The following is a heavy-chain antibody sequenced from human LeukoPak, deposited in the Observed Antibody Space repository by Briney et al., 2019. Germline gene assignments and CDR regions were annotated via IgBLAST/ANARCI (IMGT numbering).Heavy chain of an antibody. Sequence: GGSLRLSCTGSGFTFGDYAMSWVRQAPGKGLEWVGFIRNKFYGGTTENAASVKGRFTISRDDSKSIAYLQMDSLKTEDTAVYYCTRDRSTWSTWGQGTLVTVSS. CDR1: GFTFGDYA. CDR2: IRNKFYGGTT. J-gene: IGHJ5*02. V-gene: IGHV3-49*04. CDR3: TRDRSTWST. D-gene: IGHD6-13*01.